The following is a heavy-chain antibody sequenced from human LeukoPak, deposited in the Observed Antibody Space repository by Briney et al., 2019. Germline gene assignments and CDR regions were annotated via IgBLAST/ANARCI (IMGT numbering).Heavy chain of an antibody. Sequence: GGSLRLSCAASGFTFNTYSMSWVRQAPGKGLEWVSSITSSSSSIFYADSVKGRFTISRDNAKISLYLQMNSLRAEDTAVYYCARVGGIYDSSGYYFWGQGTLVTVSS. CDR2: ITSSSSSI. J-gene: IGHJ1*01. D-gene: IGHD3-22*01. V-gene: IGHV3-21*01. CDR1: GFTFNTYS. CDR3: ARVGGIYDSSGYYF.